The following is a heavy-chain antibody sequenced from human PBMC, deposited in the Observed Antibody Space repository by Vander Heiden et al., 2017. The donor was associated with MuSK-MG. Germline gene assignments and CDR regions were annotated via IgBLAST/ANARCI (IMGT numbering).Heavy chain of an antibody. CDR3: ARQQITICGGVIISYYYYMDV. CDR2: IYYSGST. D-gene: IGHD3-3*01. Sequence: QLQLQESGPGLVKPSETLSLTCTVSGGSISSSSYYWGWIRQPPGKGREWIGSIYYSGSTYYNPSLKRRVTISVDTSKNQFSLKLSSVTAADTAVYYCARQQITICGGVIISYYYYMDVWGKGTTGTVSS. V-gene: IGHV4-39*01. J-gene: IGHJ6*03. CDR1: GGSISSSSYY.